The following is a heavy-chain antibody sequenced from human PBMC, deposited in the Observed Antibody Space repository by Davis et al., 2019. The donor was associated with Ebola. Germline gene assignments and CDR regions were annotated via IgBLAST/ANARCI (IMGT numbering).Heavy chain of an antibody. CDR1: GGSVSSGAYY. V-gene: IGHV4-61*08. J-gene: IGHJ4*02. D-gene: IGHD6-19*01. CDR3: ARLSSTGHLDY. CDR2: IYYSGST. Sequence: SETLSLTCTVSGGSVSSGAYYWNWLRQPPGKGLEWIGFIYYSGSTDYSPSLKSRVTISIDTSKNEFSLRLSSVTAADTAVYYCARLSSTGHLDYWGQGTLVTVSS.